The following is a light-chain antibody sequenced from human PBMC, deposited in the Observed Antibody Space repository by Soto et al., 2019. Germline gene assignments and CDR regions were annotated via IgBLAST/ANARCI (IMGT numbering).Light chain of an antibody. CDR3: QQYHNLCT. Sequence: DIQMTQLPSTLSASVGDRVTITCRASQSISSWLAWYQQIPGKAPKILIYKASSLESGVPSRFSGSGSGTEFALTISSLQPDDFATYYCQQYHNLCTFGQGTKVDIK. V-gene: IGKV1-5*03. CDR1: QSISSW. CDR2: KAS. J-gene: IGKJ2*02.